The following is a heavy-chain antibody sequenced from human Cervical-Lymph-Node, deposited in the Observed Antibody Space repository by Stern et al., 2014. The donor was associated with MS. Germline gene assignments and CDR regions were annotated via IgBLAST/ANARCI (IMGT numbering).Heavy chain of an antibody. CDR3: ATDAAVAGTAFDY. Sequence: QVQLVQSGAGVVTPGRSLRLSCAASGFTFSSYGMHWVRQAPGKGLEWVAVISYDGSNKYYADSVKGRFTISRDNSKNTLYLQMNSLRAEDTAVYYCATDAAVAGTAFDYWGQGTLVTVSS. CDR2: ISYDGSNK. D-gene: IGHD6-19*01. J-gene: IGHJ4*02. CDR1: GFTFSSYG. V-gene: IGHV3-30*03.